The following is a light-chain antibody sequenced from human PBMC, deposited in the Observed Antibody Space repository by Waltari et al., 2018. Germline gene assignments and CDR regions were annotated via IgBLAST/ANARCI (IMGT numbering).Light chain of an antibody. Sequence: QAGLTQPPSVSKHLGQTATVTCTGNNNNVATEGVAWLQQHQGHPPKLIVYRNDNRATGISERFSAFRAGDTASLTITRLQPEDEADYDCSTWDDSLKSYVFGPGTKVTVL. CDR3: STWDDSLKSYV. CDR2: RND. CDR1: NNNVATEG. J-gene: IGLJ1*01. V-gene: IGLV10-54*04.